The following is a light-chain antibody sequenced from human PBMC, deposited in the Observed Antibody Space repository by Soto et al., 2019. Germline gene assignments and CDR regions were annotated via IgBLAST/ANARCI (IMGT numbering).Light chain of an antibody. CDR2: GAS. CDR1: QSVSSNY. Sequence: EIVLTQSPGTLSLSPGERATLSCRASQSVSSNYLAWYQQKPGQAPRLLIYGASSRATGIPDRFSGSGSGTVFTLTINRLEPEDFAVYYCQQYGGSPPYTFGQGTKLEIK. J-gene: IGKJ2*01. V-gene: IGKV3-20*01. CDR3: QQYGGSPPYT.